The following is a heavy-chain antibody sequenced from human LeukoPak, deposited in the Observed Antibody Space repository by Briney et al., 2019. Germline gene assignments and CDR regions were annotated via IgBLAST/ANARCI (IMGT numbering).Heavy chain of an antibody. J-gene: IGHJ4*02. V-gene: IGHV3-21*01. CDR2: ISSSSSYI. Sequence: GSLRLSCAASGFTFSSYSMNWVRQAPGKGLEWVSSISSSSSYIYYADSVKGRFTISRDNAKNSLYLQMNSLRAEDTAVYYCARDGIKGYQLLWGVDYWGQGTLVTVSS. D-gene: IGHD2-2*01. CDR3: ARDGIKGYQLLWGVDY. CDR1: GFTFSSYS.